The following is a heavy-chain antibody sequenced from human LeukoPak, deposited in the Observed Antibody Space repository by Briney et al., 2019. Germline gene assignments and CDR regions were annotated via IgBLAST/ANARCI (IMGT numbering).Heavy chain of an antibody. CDR1: GYTFTGYY. J-gene: IGHJ3*02. CDR3: ARDNRAYYDAFDI. V-gene: IGHV1-46*01. D-gene: IGHD3-10*01. Sequence: ASVKVSCKASGYTFTGYYMHWVRQAPGQGLEWTGWINPNSGSTSYAQKFQGRVTMTRDMSTSTVYMELSSLGSEDTAVYYCARDNRAYYDAFDIWGQGTMVTVSS. CDR2: INPNSGST.